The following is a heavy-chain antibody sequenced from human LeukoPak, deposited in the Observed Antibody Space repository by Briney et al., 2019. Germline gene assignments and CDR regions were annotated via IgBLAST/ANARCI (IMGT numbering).Heavy chain of an antibody. CDR3: ARISRSMVDV. CDR1: GFIVSSNY. V-gene: IGHV3-53*01. Sequence: GGSLRLSCAASGFIVSSNYMTWVRQAPGKGLEWVSVIYIAGSTYYADSVKGRFTISRDNSKNTVFLQMNSLGAEDTAVYYCARISRSMVDVWGKATTVTISS. J-gene: IGHJ6*04. D-gene: IGHD5-24*01. CDR2: IYIAGST.